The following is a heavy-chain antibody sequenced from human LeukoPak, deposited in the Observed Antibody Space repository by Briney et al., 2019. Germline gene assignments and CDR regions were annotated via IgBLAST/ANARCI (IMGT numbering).Heavy chain of an antibody. V-gene: IGHV5-51*01. CDR3: ARTKGNTRLGDDDAFDI. CDR2: IYPDNSDT. CDR1: GYTFTNYW. Sequence: GESLKISCHGSGYTFTNYWVGWVRQMPGKGLEWMGVIYPDNSDTKYSPSLQGQVTISADKSISTAYLQWSSLKASDTAMYYCARTKGNTRLGDDDAFDIWGQGTMVTVSS. J-gene: IGHJ3*02. D-gene: IGHD3-10*02.